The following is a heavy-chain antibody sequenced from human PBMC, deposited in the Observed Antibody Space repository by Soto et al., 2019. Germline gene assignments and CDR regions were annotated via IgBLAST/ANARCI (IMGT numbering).Heavy chain of an antibody. CDR3: ARHNYGLSGGLRRGGMDV. J-gene: IGHJ6*02. CDR2: IYYSGST. V-gene: IGHV4-39*01. CDR1: GGSISSSIYY. D-gene: IGHD4-17*01. Sequence: SETLSLTCTVSGGSISSSIYYWVWIRQPPGKVLEWIGSIYYSGSTYYNPSLKSRVTISADTSKNQFSLKLSSVTAADTAVYYCARHNYGLSGGLRRGGMDVWGQGTTVTVSS.